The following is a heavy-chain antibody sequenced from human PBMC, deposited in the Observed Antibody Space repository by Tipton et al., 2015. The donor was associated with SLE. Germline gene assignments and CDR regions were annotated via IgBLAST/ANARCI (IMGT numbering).Heavy chain of an antibody. V-gene: IGHV4-59*13. CDR2: MFSSGGT. CDR1: GGSINDYS. D-gene: IGHD7-27*01. Sequence: GLVKPSETLSLTCTVSGGSINDYSWSWIRQPPGKGLEWIGYMFSSGGTNYNPSLKSRVTISVDTSKNQFSLKLSSVTAADTAVYYCARGGPGDGSMFFGFWSQGTLVTVSS. CDR3: ARGGPGDGSMFFGF. J-gene: IGHJ4*02.